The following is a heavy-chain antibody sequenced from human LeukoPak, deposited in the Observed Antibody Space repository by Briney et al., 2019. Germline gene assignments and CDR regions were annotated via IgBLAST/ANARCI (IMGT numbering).Heavy chain of an antibody. Sequence: GGSLRLSCAASGFTFSSYGMHWVRQAPGKGLEWVAFIRYDGSNKYYADSVKGRFTISRDNSKNTLYLQMNSLRAEDTAVYYCAKGEYYYDSSGYSVDYWGREPWSPSPQ. V-gene: IGHV3-30*02. CDR1: GFTFSSYG. J-gene: IGHJ4*02. CDR3: AKGEYYYDSSGYSVDY. D-gene: IGHD3-22*01. CDR2: IRYDGSNK.